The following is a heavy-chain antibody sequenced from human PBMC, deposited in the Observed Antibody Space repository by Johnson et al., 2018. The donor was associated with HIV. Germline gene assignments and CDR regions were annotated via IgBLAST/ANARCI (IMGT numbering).Heavy chain of an antibody. Sequence: QVQLVESGGGVVQPGRSLRLSCAASGFTFSSYAVYWVRQAPGKGLEWVALISYDGSNKYYADSVKGRFTISRDNSKNTLYLQMNSLRPEDTAVYYCARCQRGYSFSDPFDIWGQGTMVTVSS. J-gene: IGHJ3*02. D-gene: IGHD5-18*01. CDR3: ARCQRGYSFSDPFDI. CDR1: GFTFSSYA. V-gene: IGHV3-30*04. CDR2: ISYDGSNK.